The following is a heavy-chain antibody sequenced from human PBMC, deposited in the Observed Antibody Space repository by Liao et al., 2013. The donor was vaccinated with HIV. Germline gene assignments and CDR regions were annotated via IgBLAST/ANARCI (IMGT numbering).Heavy chain of an antibody. D-gene: IGHD2-15*01. CDR2: IYTSGST. CDR3: ATGWGCSGGSCYPLDY. Sequence: QLQLQESGPGLVKPSQTLSLTCTVSGGSISSGSSYWSWIRQPAGKGLEWIGRIYTSGSTNYNPSLKSRVTISVDTSKNQFSLKLSSVTAADTAVYYCATGWGCSGGSCYPLDYWGQGTLVTVSS. CDR1: GGSISSGSSY. J-gene: IGHJ4*02. V-gene: IGHV4-61*02.